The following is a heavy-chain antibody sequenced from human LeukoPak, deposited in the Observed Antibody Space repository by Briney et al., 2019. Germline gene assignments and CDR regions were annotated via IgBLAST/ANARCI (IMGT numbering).Heavy chain of an antibody. J-gene: IGHJ4*02. Sequence: PSETLSLTCTVSGGSIRSYYWNWIRQAPGKGLEWIGYIYSGGSTNYNPSLKSRVIISVDTSKNHFSLKLGPVTAADTAVYYCARGGYCGGDSCYLDYWGQGTLVTVSS. V-gene: IGHV4-59*01. CDR3: ARGGYCGGDSCYLDY. CDR2: IYSGGST. D-gene: IGHD2-15*01. CDR1: GGSIRSYY.